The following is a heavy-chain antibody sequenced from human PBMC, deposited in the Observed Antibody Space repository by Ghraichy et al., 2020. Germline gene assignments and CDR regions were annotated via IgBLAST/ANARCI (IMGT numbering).Heavy chain of an antibody. Sequence: GGSLRLSCAASGFTFDDYAMHWVRQAPGKGLEWVSGISWNSGSIGYADSVKGRFTISRDNAKNSLYLQMNSLRAEDTALYYCAKDLYDYGGNVGAGAFDIWGQGTMVTVSS. J-gene: IGHJ3*02. V-gene: IGHV3-9*01. CDR1: GFTFDDYA. CDR3: AKDLYDYGGNVGAGAFDI. CDR2: ISWNSGSI. D-gene: IGHD4-23*01.